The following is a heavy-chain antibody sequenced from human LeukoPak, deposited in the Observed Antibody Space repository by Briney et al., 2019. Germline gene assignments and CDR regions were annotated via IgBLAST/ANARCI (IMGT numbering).Heavy chain of an antibody. CDR3: ARSSSSPGYMDV. V-gene: IGHV3-23*01. J-gene: IGHJ6*03. CDR2: ISGSGGST. CDR1: GFTFSSYA. D-gene: IGHD6-6*01. Sequence: PGGSLRLSCAASGFTFSSYAMSWVRQAPGKGLEWVSAISGSGGSTYYADSVKGRFTISRDNSKNTLYLQMNSLRAEDTAVYYCARSSSSPGYMDVWGKGTTVTVSS.